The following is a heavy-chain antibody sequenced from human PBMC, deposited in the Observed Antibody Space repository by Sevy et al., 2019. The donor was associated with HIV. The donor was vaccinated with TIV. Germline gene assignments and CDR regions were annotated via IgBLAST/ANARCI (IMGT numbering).Heavy chain of an antibody. CDR2: ISGSGGST. CDR3: ARVPAAYYGMDV. D-gene: IGHD2-2*01. CDR1: GFTFSSYA. J-gene: IGHJ6*02. Sequence: GGSLRLSCAASGFTFSSYAMSWVRQAPGKGLEWVSAISGSGGSTYYADSVKGRFTISRDNSKNTLYLQMNSLGAEDTSVYYCARVPAAYYGMDVWGQGTTVTVSS. V-gene: IGHV3-23*01.